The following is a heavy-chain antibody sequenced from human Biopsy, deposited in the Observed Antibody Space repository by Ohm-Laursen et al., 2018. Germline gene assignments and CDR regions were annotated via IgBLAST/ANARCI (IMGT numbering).Heavy chain of an antibody. J-gene: IGHJ5*02. D-gene: IGHD3-22*01. CDR2: IFNRANT. CDR1: GGSISSGGSY. V-gene: IGHV4-31*01. CDR3: ASPSTFYYDGGGYYDGFDP. Sequence: SHTLSFTCTVSGGSISSGGSYWSWIRQRPGKGLEWIGGIFNRANTYSNQSLKNLITISVDTSKNQFSLKLRSVTAADTAGYYCASPSTFYYDGGGYYDGFDPWGQGTLVTVSS.